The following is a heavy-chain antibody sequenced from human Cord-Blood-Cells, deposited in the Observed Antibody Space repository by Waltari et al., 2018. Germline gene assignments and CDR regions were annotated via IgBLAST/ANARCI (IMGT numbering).Heavy chain of an antibody. Sequence: QVQLQESGPGLVKPSETLSLTCTVSGGSISSYYWSWIRQPPGKGLEWIGYIYYSGSTNYNPSRKSLVTISVDTSKNQFSLKLSSVTAADTAVYYCARDPNWGSRGYFDYWGQGTLVTVSS. V-gene: IGHV4-59*01. D-gene: IGHD7-27*01. J-gene: IGHJ4*02. CDR3: ARDPNWGSRGYFDY. CDR1: GGSISSYY. CDR2: IYYSGST.